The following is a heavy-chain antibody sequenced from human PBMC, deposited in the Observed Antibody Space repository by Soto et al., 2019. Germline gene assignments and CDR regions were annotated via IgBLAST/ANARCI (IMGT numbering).Heavy chain of an antibody. D-gene: IGHD6-19*01. CDR2: MSYDGSTK. V-gene: IGHV3-30-3*01. CDR3: ARAGRQWLAKYYFDF. Sequence: QLQLVESGGGVVQPGGSLRLSCAASGFTFSAYAMHWVRQAPGKGLEWVALMSYDGSTKEYADSVKGRFTISRDNSKNTLSLRMSSLRNEDTALYFCARAGRQWLAKYYFDFWGQGTLVTVSS. J-gene: IGHJ4*02. CDR1: GFTFSAYA.